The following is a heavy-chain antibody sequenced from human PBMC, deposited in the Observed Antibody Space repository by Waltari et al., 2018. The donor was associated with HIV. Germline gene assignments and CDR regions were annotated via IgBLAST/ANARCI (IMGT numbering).Heavy chain of an antibody. CDR1: GFTFCSYW. J-gene: IGHJ6*02. CDR2: MNSDGSST. V-gene: IGHV3-74*01. Sequence: EVQLVEYGGGLIQPGGSLSLSWSASGFTFCSYWMHWFSHEPGKGLVCVARMNSDGSSTTYADSVRGRFTISRDNAKNTLYLQMNSLGAEDTAEYFCARGGYCSSAGCYASRYYFIMDVWGQGTTVTVSS. CDR3: ARGGYCSSAGCYASRYYFIMDV. D-gene: IGHD2-2*01.